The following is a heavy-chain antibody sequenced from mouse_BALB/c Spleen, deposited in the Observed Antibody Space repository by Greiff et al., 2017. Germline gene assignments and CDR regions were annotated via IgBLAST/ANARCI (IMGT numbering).Heavy chain of an antibody. Sequence: VQLQQSGPGLVAPSQSLSITCTVSGFSLTSYGVHWVRQPPGKGLEWLGVIWAGGSTNYNSALMSRLSISKDNSKSQVFLKMNSLQTDDTAMYYCAREDTTVVGAMDYWGQGTSVTVSS. D-gene: IGHD1-1*01. CDR2: IWAGGST. CDR1: GFSLTSYG. CDR3: AREDTTVVGAMDY. J-gene: IGHJ4*01. V-gene: IGHV2-9*02.